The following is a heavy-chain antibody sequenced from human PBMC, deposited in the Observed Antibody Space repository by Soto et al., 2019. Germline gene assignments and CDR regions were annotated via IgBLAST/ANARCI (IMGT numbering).Heavy chain of an antibody. J-gene: IGHJ6*02. CDR3: ARGYCSGGNCYSGMDV. CDR2: IIPISGTT. D-gene: IGHD2-15*01. Sequence: SVKVSCTASGGTFSTHAIIWVRQAPGHGLEWMGGIIPISGTTYYTQKFQGRVTITADEPTSTAFMELSSLKSEDTAVFYCARGYCSGGNCYSGMDVWGRGTMVTVSS. V-gene: IGHV1-69*13. CDR1: GGTFSTHA.